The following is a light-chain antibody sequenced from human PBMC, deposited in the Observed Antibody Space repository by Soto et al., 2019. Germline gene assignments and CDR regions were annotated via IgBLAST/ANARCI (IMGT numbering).Light chain of an antibody. J-gene: IGKJ2*01. CDR3: QQGHDWPLT. V-gene: IGKV3-15*01. CDR2: GVS. CDR1: PSISGE. Sequence: EIVMPQSPATLSVAPGERAPLSCMSSPSISGELAWYKQRPGQPPRLLIYGVSTRATGVPDRFSGSGSGSDFTLTISGLQSEDFAVYYCQQGHDWPLTFGQGTRLDI.